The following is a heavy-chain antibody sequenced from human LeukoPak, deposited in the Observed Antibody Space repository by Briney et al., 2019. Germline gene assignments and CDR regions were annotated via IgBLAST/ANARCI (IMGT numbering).Heavy chain of an antibody. CDR1: GYTFTSYG. CDR2: ISAYNGNT. J-gene: IGHJ4*02. Sequence: ASVKVSCKASGYTFTSYGISWVRQAPGQGLEWMRWISAYNGNTNYAQKLQGRVTMTTDTSTSTAYMELRSLRSDDTAVYYCARDRGGDYYDSSGYRDWGQGTLVTVSS. CDR3: ARDRGGDYYDSSGYRD. D-gene: IGHD3-22*01. V-gene: IGHV1-18*01.